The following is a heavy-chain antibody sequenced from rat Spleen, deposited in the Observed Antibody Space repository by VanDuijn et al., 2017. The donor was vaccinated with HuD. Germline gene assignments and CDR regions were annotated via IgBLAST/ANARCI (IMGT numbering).Heavy chain of an antibody. V-gene: IGHV5-7*01. CDR2: ISYDGSVT. Sequence: EVQLVESGGGLVQPGRSLKLSCAASGFTFSDYNMAWVRQAPKKGLEWVATISYDGSVTYYRDSVKGRFTISRDNTKNTLYLQMDNLRSEDTATYYCARAGYLRDWYFDFWGQGTLVTVSS. D-gene: IGHD2-2*01. CDR3: ARAGYLRDWYFDF. CDR1: GFTFSDYN. J-gene: IGHJ3*01.